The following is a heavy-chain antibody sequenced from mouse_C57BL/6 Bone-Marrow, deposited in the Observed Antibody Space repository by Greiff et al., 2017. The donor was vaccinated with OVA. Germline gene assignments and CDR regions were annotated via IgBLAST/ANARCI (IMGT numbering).Heavy chain of an antibody. V-gene: IGHV14-4*01. D-gene: IGHD2-2*01. CDR1: GFNIKDDY. J-gene: IGHJ3*01. CDR3: TSMVTKGAWFAY. CDR2: IDPENGDT. Sequence: VQLQQPGAELVRPGASVKLSCTASGFNIKDDYMHWVKQRPEQGLEWIGWIDPENGDTEYASKFQGKATITADTSSNTAYLQLSSLTSEDTAVYYCTSMVTKGAWFAYWGQGTLVTVSA.